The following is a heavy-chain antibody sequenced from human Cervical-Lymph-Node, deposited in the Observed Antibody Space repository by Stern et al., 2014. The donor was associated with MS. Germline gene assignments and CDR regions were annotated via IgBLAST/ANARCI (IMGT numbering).Heavy chain of an antibody. V-gene: IGHV1-69*01. D-gene: IGHD2-21*02. J-gene: IGHJ4*02. CDR2: IIPIFGTA. Sequence: QVQLMQSGAEVKKPGSSVKVSCKASGGTFSSYAISWVRQAPGQGLEWMGGIIPIFGTANYAQKFQGRVTITADESTSTAYMELSSLRSEDTAVYYCASQPRPYCGGDCYYFDYWGQGTLVTVSS. CDR3: ASQPRPYCGGDCYYFDY. CDR1: GGTFSSYA.